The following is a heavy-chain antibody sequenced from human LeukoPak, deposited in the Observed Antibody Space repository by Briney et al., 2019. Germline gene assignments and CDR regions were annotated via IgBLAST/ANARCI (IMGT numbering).Heavy chain of an antibody. CDR2: ISAGGFST. Sequence: GGSLRLSCAASGFTFSSYAMSWVRQAPGKGLEWVSAISAGGFSTYYADSVKGRFTISRDNSKNTLYLQMNSLRAEDTAVYYCAKAGASSWYYFDYWGQGALVTVSS. D-gene: IGHD6-13*01. V-gene: IGHV3-23*01. CDR3: AKAGASSWYYFDY. J-gene: IGHJ4*02. CDR1: GFTFSSYA.